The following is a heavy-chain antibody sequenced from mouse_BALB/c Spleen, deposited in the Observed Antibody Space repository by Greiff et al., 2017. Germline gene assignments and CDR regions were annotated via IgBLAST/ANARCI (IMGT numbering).Heavy chain of an antibody. V-gene: IGHV7-3*02. CDR2: IRNKANGYTT. Sequence: EVKLVESGGGLVQPGGSLRLSCATSGFTFTDYYMSWVRQPPGKALEWLGFIRNKANGYTTEYSASVKGRFTISRDNSQSILYLQMNTLRAEDSATYYCARDNVPYYRYDDWYFDVWGAGTTVTVSS. CDR3: ARDNVPYYRYDDWYFDV. CDR1: GFTFTDYY. J-gene: IGHJ1*01. D-gene: IGHD2-14*01.